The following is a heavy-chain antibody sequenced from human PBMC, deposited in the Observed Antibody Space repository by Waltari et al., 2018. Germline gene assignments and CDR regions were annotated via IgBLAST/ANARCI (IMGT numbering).Heavy chain of an antibody. CDR2: IYPGDCDT. V-gene: IGHV5-51*01. J-gene: IGHJ6*02. D-gene: IGHD2-8*01. Sequence: EVQLVQSGAEVKKPGESLKISCQGTGYTFASYWIGWVRQMPGKGLEWMGIIYPGDCDTRYSPSFQGQVTISADKSISTAYLQWSSLKASDTAMYHCARHGLRDCTNGVCSFEGMDVWGQGTTVTVSS. CDR1: GYTFASYW. CDR3: ARHGLRDCTNGVCSFEGMDV.